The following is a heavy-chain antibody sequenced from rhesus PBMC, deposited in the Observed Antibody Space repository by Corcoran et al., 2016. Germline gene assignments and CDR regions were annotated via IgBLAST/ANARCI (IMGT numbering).Heavy chain of an antibody. D-gene: IGHD6-25*01. V-gene: IGHV4-80*01. J-gene: IGHJ4*01. CDR1: GASISSYW. Sequence: QVQLQESCPGLVKPSETLSLTCAVSGASISSYWCNWLRPPPGKGLEWIGEINGNGWRTNDNPALKRRVNIAKEASKNQCARKLSSGTAADTAVYYGARARIAADGDYWGQGVLVTVSA. CDR3: ARARIAADGDY. CDR2: INGNGWRT.